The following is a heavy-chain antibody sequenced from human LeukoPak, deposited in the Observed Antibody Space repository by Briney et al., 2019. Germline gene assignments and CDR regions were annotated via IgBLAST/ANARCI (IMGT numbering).Heavy chain of an antibody. CDR2: IYYSGST. Sequence: SETLSLTCTVSGGSISSSIYYWGWIRQPPGTGLEWIGSIYYSGSTYYNPSLKSRVTISVDTSKNQFSLKLSSVTAADTAVYYCARGPFITMIDYWGQGTLVTVSS. CDR3: ARGPFITMIDY. J-gene: IGHJ4*02. D-gene: IGHD3-22*01. V-gene: IGHV4-39*01. CDR1: GGSISSSIYY.